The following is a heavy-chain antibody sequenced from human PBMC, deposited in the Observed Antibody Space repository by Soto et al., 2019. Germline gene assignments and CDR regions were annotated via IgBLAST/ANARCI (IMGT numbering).Heavy chain of an antibody. CDR2: INHSGST. CDR1: GGSFSGYY. J-gene: IGHJ3*02. V-gene: IGHV4-34*01. Sequence: SETLSLTCAVYGGSFSGYYWSWIRQHPGKGLEWIGEINHSGSTNYNPSLKSRVTISVDTSKNQFSLKLSSVTAADTAVYYCARGLGDVWYDAFDIWGQGTMVTVSS. D-gene: IGHD2-21*02. CDR3: ARGLGDVWYDAFDI.